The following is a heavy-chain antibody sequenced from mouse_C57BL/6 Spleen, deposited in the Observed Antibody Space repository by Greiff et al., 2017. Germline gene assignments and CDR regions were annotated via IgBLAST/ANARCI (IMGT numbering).Heavy chain of an antibody. Sequence: QVHVKQSGAELVRPGTSVKMSCKASGYTFTNYWIGWAKQRPGHGLEWIGDIYPGGGYTNYNEKFKGKATLTADKSSSTAYMQFSSLTSEDSAIYYSARGPYYYGSSYEYFDVWGTGTTVTVSS. D-gene: IGHD1-1*01. CDR3: ARGPYYYGSSYEYFDV. CDR2: IYPGGGYT. CDR1: GYTFTNYW. J-gene: IGHJ1*03. V-gene: IGHV1-63*01.